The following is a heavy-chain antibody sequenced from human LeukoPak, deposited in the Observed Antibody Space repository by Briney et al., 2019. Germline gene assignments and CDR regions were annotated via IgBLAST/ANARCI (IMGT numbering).Heavy chain of an antibody. CDR2: IRTYNGDT. Sequence: GASVMVSCKASGYTFTNYGISWVRQAPGQGLEWMGWIRTYNGDTKYVQKFQGRVTMTTDTSTRTAYMELRSLRSDDTAIYYCARDPYYFDSSGYYPPFDYWGQGTLVTVSS. V-gene: IGHV1-18*01. CDR3: ARDPYYFDSSGYYPPFDY. D-gene: IGHD3-22*01. J-gene: IGHJ4*02. CDR1: GYTFTNYG.